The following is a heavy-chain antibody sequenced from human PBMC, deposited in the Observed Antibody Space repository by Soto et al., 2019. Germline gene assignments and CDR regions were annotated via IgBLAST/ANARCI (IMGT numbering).Heavy chain of an antibody. CDR2: INPNSCGT. D-gene: IGHD2-15*01. J-gene: IGHJ5*02. CDR1: GYTXTGYY. CDR3: ARDRTRGLGNWFAP. V-gene: IGHV1-2*04. Sequence: SXKVSFKASGYTXTGYYRDLVRQAPGQGLEWMGWINPNSCGTNYAQKFQGWATMTRDTCISTACMELSRLIADDTAVYYCARDRTRGLGNWFAPWGQGTLCTVSS.